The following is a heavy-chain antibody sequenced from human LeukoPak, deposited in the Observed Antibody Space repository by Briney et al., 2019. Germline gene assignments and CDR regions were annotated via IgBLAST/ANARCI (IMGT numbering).Heavy chain of an antibody. CDR1: GFTFSSYS. CDR3: APNVGYSYPNWYDP. J-gene: IGHJ5*02. Sequence: GGSLRLSCAASGFTFSSYSMNWVRQAPGKGLEWVSSISSSSSYIYYADSVKGRFTISRDNAKNSLYLQMNSLRAEDTAVYYCAPNVGYSYPNWYDPWGQGTLVTVSS. D-gene: IGHD5-18*01. V-gene: IGHV3-21*01. CDR2: ISSSSSYI.